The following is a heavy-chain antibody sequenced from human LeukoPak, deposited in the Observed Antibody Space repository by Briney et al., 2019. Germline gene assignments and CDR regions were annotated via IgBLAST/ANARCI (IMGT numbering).Heavy chain of an antibody. Sequence: GGSLRLSCAASGFTFTHHGMNWVRQAPGKGLEWVSSISSSSSYIYYADSVKGRFTIPRDNAKNSLYLQMNSLRAEDTAVYYCAREFSGYSYGGYYYYYYMDVWGKGTTVTVSS. J-gene: IGHJ6*03. D-gene: IGHD5-18*01. CDR2: ISSSSSYI. CDR1: GFTFTHHG. CDR3: AREFSGYSYGGYYYYYYMDV. V-gene: IGHV3-21*01.